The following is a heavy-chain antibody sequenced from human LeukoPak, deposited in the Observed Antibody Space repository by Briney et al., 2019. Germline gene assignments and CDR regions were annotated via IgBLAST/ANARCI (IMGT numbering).Heavy chain of an antibody. CDR1: GYIFTGYY. J-gene: IGHJ4*02. V-gene: IGHV1-46*01. D-gene: IGHD4-17*01. CDR2: INSSGGST. CDR3: AAAAVYGDYVFDY. Sequence: GASVKVSCKASGYIFTGYYMHWVRQAPGQGLEWMGLINSSGGSTSYAQKFQGRVTMTGDTSTSTIYMELRSLRSEDTAVYYCAAAAVYGDYVFDYWGQGTLVTVSS.